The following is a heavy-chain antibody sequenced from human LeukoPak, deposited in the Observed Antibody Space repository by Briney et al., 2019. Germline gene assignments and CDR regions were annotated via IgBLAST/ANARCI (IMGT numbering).Heavy chain of an antibody. J-gene: IGHJ4*02. CDR3: AKRVTTIEY. V-gene: IGHV3-30*18. Sequence: GGSLRLSCVPSGFTLSNYAMHWVRHAPGKGLEWVAAISYDGTIIYYADSVKGRFTISRDNSKNTLYLQMNSLRAEDTAVYYCAKRVTTIEYWGQGTLVTVSS. D-gene: IGHD4-17*01. CDR1: GFTLSNYA. CDR2: ISYDGTII.